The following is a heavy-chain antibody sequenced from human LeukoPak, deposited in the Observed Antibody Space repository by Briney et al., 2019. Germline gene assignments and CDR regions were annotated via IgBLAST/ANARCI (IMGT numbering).Heavy chain of an antibody. J-gene: IGHJ6*03. V-gene: IGHV3-23*01. D-gene: IGHD2-21*01. CDR2: LSGSGTAT. CDR1: QFTFSRFA. CDR3: AKHLGSHSFLFYYMDV. Sequence: GGSLKLSCEASQFTFSRFAMSWIRQAPGTGLEWVSTLSGSGTATYYADSVKGRFTTSRDNSKDTLYLQMDNLRADDTAVYYCAKHLGSHSFLFYYMDVWGTGTSVIVSS.